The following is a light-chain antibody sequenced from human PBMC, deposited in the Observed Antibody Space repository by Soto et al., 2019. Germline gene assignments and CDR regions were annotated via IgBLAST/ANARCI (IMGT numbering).Light chain of an antibody. Sequence: QSALTQPASVSGSPGQSITISCNGTSSDIGSYNLVSWYQQHPGKAPKLMIYEVSKRPSGVSNRFSGSKSGNTASLTISGXXXXXXXXYYCCSFGGSGTIFGGGTKLTVL. CDR1: SSDIGSYNL. J-gene: IGLJ2*01. CDR3: CSFGGSGTI. CDR2: EVS. V-gene: IGLV2-23*02.